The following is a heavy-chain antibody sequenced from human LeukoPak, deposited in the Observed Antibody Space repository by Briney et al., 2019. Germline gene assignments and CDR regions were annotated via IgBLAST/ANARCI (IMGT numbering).Heavy chain of an antibody. Sequence: GGSLRLSCAASGFTVSSNYMNWVRQAPGKGLEWVSVIYSGGNTYYADSVKGRFTISRDNSKNTLYLQMNSLRDEDTAVYYCARDRTIDYWGQGALVTVSS. CDR2: IYSGGNT. CDR1: GFTVSSNY. D-gene: IGHD3/OR15-3a*01. V-gene: IGHV3-53*01. CDR3: ARDRTIDY. J-gene: IGHJ4*02.